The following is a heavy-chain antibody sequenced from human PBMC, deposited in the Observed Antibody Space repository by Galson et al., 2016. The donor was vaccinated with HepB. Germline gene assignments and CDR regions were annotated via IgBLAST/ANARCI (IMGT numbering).Heavy chain of an antibody. J-gene: IGHJ4*02. CDR2: IKSSRTYT. CDR1: GFTFSDYD. Sequence: SLRLSCAASGFTFSDYDMSWIRKAPGKGLEWISYIKSSRTYTTYADSVEGRFTISRDNAKNSLYLQMNSLRAEDTAVYYCARYDEQDYYFDSWGQGTLVTVSS. V-gene: IGHV3-11*03. D-gene: IGHD3-16*01. CDR3: ARYDEQDYYFDS.